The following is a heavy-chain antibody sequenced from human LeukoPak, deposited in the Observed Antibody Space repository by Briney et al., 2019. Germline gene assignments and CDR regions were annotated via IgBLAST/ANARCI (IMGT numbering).Heavy chain of an antibody. J-gene: IGHJ4*02. V-gene: IGHV4-59*08. CDR1: GGSISSYY. D-gene: IGHD3-22*01. Sequence: SETLSLTCTVSGGSISSYYWSWIRQPPAKGLEWIGYIYYSGSTNYNPSLKSRVTISVDTSKNQFSLKLSSVTAADTAVYYCARQPYYYDSSGYYPFDYWGQGTLVAVSS. CDR3: ARQPYYYDSSGYYPFDY. CDR2: IYYSGST.